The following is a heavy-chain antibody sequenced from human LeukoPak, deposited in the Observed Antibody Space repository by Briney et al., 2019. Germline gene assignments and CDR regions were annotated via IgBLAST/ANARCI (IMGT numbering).Heavy chain of an antibody. CDR2: VSSTSIT. CDR1: GFTFSSSA. Sequence: GGCLRLSCAASGFTFSSSAMTWVRQTSGKGLDWVSSVSSTSITYYADSVRGRFTISRDNSKNMLYLQMNSLRAEDTALYYCAKGGISEDGLDYWGQGTLVTVSS. D-gene: IGHD6-13*01. CDR3: AKGGISEDGLDY. V-gene: IGHV3-23*01. J-gene: IGHJ4*02.